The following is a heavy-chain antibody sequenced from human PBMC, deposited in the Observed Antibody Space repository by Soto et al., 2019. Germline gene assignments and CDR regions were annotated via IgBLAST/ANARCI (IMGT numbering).Heavy chain of an antibody. V-gene: IGHV1-46*01. CDR3: TRTYYDFWSGYIRAAGMDV. CDR2: INPSGGST. J-gene: IGHJ6*02. CDR1: GYTFTSYY. Sequence: WASVKVSCKASGYTFTSYYMHWVRQAPGQGLEWMGIINPSGGSTSYAQKFQGRVTMTRDTSTSTVYMELSSLRSEDTAVYYCTRTYYDFWSGYIRAAGMDVWGQGTTVTVSS. D-gene: IGHD3-3*01.